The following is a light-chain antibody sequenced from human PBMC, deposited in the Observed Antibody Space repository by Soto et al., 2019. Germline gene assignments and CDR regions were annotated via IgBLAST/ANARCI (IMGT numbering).Light chain of an antibody. Sequence: EIVLTQSPGTLSLSPGERATLSCRASQSVSNNYLAWYQQKPGQAPRLLIYGASNRATGIPARFSGSGSGTEFTLTISSLQSEDFAVYYCQQYDDWPPVTFGGGTKVDI. J-gene: IGKJ4*01. V-gene: IGKV3D-15*01. CDR2: GAS. CDR1: QSVSNN. CDR3: QQYDDWPPVT.